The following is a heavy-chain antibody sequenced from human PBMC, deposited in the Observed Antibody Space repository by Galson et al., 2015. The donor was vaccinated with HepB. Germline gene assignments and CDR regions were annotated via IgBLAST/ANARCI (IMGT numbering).Heavy chain of an antibody. J-gene: IGHJ4*02. Sequence: ETLSLTCAVSGGSISSSNWWSWVRQPPGKGLEWIGEIYHSGSTNYNPSLKSRVTISVDKSKNQFSLKLNSVTAADAAVYYCASGSGTYYPFDYWGQGTLVTVSS. D-gene: IGHD1-26*01. V-gene: IGHV4-4*02. CDR3: ASGSGTYYPFDY. CDR2: IYHSGST. CDR1: GGSISSSNW.